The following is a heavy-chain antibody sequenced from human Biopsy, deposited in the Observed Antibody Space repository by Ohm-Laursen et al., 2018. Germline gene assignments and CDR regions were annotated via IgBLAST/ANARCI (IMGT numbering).Heavy chain of an antibody. CDR2: INKDGSTL. J-gene: IGHJ6*02. CDR1: GFTFSSYW. V-gene: IGHV3-74*03. Sequence: GQTLSLTCAASGFTFSSYWMNWVRQVPGKGLVWVATINKDGSTLQYVDSVRGRFTISRDNAKNTLHLQMNSLRADDTAIYYCAKDLHNYGMDVWGQGTTVTVSS. CDR3: AKDLHNYGMDV.